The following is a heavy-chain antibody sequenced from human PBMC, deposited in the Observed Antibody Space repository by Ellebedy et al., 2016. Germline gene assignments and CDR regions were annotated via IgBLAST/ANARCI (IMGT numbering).Heavy chain of an antibody. CDR1: GASISSHY. J-gene: IGHJ4*02. CDR3: ASLGVLQFADPMPSSFDY. D-gene: IGHD2-2*01. Sequence: GSLRLSCSVSGASISSHYWGWVRQSPGTGLEWIGHIYHSGSATTIPSLEIRLTVSADTSKTLLSLKLPSVTAADTAIYFCASLGVLQFADPMPSSFDYWGQGSLVTVSS. CDR2: IYHSGSA. V-gene: IGHV4-59*11.